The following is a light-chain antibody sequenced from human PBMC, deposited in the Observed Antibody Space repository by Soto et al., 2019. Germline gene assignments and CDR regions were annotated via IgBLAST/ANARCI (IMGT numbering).Light chain of an antibody. CDR3: SSRTIRSTLV. Sequence: QSALTQPASVSGSPGQSITISCTGTSSDVGAYNYVTWYQQHPGKAPKLIIFEVSNRPSGVSNRFSGSKSGITASLTIAGLRAEDEADYYCSSRTIRSTLVVGGGTQLTVL. CDR1: SSDVGAYNY. CDR2: EVS. J-gene: IGLJ7*01. V-gene: IGLV2-14*01.